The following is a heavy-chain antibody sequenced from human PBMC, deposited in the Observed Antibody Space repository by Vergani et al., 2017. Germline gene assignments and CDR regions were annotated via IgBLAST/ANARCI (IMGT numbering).Heavy chain of an antibody. J-gene: IGHJ6*02. CDR2: IRFDGSNK. V-gene: IGHV3-30*02. CDR1: GLTFSTCG. CDR3: AKDRPTNMFRGAYGMDV. Sequence: QVQLVESGGGVVQPGGSLRLSCAASGLTFSTCGMHWVRQAPGKGLEWVAFIRFDGSNKYYGDYVNGIFIISRDNSKNTVDLRMNSLRTDDTAIYYCAKDRPTNMFRGAYGMDVWGQGTTVTVSS. D-gene: IGHD3-10*01.